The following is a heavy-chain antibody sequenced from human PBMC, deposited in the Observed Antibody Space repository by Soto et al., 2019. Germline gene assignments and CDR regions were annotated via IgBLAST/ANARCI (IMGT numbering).Heavy chain of an antibody. CDR1: GGSFSGYY. V-gene: IGHV4-34*01. Sequence: SETLSLTCAVYGGSFSGYYWSWIRQPPGKGLEWIGEINHSGSTNYNPSLKSRVTISVDTSKNQFSLKLSSVTAADTAVYYCASSTRRWAYYWGQGTLVTVSS. CDR3: ASSTRRWAYY. J-gene: IGHJ4*02. CDR2: INHSGST.